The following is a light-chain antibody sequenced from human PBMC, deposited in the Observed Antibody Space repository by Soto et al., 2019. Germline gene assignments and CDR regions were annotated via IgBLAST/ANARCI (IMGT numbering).Light chain of an antibody. CDR2: EVS. CDR3: SSYTRISTYV. V-gene: IGLV2-14*01. CDR1: SSDVGGFDY. Sequence: QSALTQPASVSGSPGQSVTISCTGTSSDVGGFDYVSWYQQHPGKAPKLMIFEVSNRPSGVSNRFSGSKSGNTASLTISGLQAEDEADYYCSSYTRISTYVFGTGTKLTVL. J-gene: IGLJ1*01.